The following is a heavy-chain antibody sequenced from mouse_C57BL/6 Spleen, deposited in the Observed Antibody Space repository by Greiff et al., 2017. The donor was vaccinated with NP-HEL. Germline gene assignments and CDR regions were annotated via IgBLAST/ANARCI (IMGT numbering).Heavy chain of an antibody. V-gene: IGHV5-17*01. J-gene: IGHJ2*01. Sequence: DVMLVESGGGLVKPGGSLKLSCAASGFTFSDYGMHWVRQAPEKGLEWVAYISSGSSTIYYADTVKGRFTISRDNAKNTLFLQMTSLRSEDTAMYYFASPSYDGPYFDYWGQGTTLTVSS. D-gene: IGHD2-3*01. CDR3: ASPSYDGPYFDY. CDR1: GFTFSDYG. CDR2: ISSGSSTI.